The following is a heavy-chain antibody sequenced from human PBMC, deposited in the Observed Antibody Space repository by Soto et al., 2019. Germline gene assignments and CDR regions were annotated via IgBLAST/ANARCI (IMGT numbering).Heavy chain of an antibody. CDR2: ISNSGRII. D-gene: IGHD6-6*01. J-gene: IGHJ4*02. V-gene: IGHV3-48*03. CDR1: GFIFSSFE. CDR3: AREWGTSIAAAFDY. Sequence: VQLVESGGGVVQPGRSLRLSCAASGFIFSSFEMNWVRQAPGKGLEWVSYISNSGRIIYYADSVKGRFTISRDDAKNSLYLQMNSLRAEDTAVYYCAREWGTSIAAAFDYWGQGTLVTVSS.